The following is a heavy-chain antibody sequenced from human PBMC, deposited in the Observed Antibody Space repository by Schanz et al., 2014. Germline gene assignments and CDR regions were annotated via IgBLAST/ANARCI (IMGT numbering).Heavy chain of an antibody. CDR3: ARDEVDAAAGGNY. CDR1: GYTFTNFF. J-gene: IGHJ4*02. V-gene: IGHV1-46*03. Sequence: QVQLVQSGAEVKKPGASVKVSCKASGYTFTNFFLHWVRPAPGQGLERMGMINPSGGSTTYAQKFQGRVTMTRDTSTSTVYMELSSLRAEDTAVYYCARDEVDAAAGGNYWGQGTLVTVSS. CDR2: INPSGGST. D-gene: IGHD6-13*01.